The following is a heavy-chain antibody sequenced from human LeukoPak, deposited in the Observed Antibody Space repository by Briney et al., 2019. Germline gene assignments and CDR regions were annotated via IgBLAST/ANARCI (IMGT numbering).Heavy chain of an antibody. V-gene: IGHV4-31*03. CDR2: IYYSGST. Sequence: PSETLSLTCTVSGGSISSGGYSWSSIRQHPGKGLEWSGYIYYSGSTYYNPSLKSRVTISVDTSKNQFSLKLSTVTAADTAVYYCASYSGSHNNWFDPWGQGTLVTVSS. CDR3: ASYSGSHNNWFDP. J-gene: IGHJ5*02. CDR1: GGSISSGGYS. D-gene: IGHD1-26*01.